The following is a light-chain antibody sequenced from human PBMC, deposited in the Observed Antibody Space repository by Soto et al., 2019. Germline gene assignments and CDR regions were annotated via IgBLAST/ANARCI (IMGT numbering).Light chain of an antibody. CDR1: SSDAGNYNY. CDR3: SSYTTSGTRV. CDR2: DVS. J-gene: IGLJ1*01. V-gene: IGLV2-14*01. Sequence: QSVLTQPASVSGSPGQPITISCTGTSSDAGNYNYVSWYQRHPAKAPKLMIYDVSNRPSGVSNRFSGSKSGNTASLTISGLQAEDEADYYCSSYTTSGTRVFGTGTKVTVL.